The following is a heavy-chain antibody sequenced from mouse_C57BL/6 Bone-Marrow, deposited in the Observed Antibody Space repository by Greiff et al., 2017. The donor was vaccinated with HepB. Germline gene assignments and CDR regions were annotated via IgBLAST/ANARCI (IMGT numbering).Heavy chain of an antibody. CDR3: ARRCTTVVAHGV. D-gene: IGHD1-1*01. V-gene: IGHV5-6*01. J-gene: IGHJ1*03. CDR1: GFTFSSYG. Sequence: EVQLVESGGDLVKPGGSLKLSCEASGFTFSSYGMSWVRQTPDKRLEWVATISSGGSYTYYPDSVKGRFTISRDNAKNTLYLQMSSLKSEDTAMYYCARRCTTVVAHGVWGTGTTVTVSS. CDR2: ISSGGSYT.